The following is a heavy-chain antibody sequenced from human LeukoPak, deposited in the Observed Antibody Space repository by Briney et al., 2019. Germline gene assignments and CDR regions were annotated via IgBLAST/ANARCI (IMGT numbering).Heavy chain of an antibody. V-gene: IGHV1-46*01. CDR3: ARGVYYDILTGSRYYYMDV. Sequence: ASVKVSCKASGYTFTSNYIHWVRQAPGQGLEWMGIFNPSDGSTSYAQKFQGRVTMTRDMSTSTVYMELSSLRSEDTAVYYCARGVYYDILTGSRYYYMDVWGKGTTVTVSS. CDR2: FNPSDGST. J-gene: IGHJ6*03. D-gene: IGHD3-9*01. CDR1: GYTFTSNY.